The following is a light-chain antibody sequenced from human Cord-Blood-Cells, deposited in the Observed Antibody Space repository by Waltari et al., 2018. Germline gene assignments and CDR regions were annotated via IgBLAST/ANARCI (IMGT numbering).Light chain of an antibody. CDR2: WGS. Sequence: DIGMIQYPLSLPGTPGEPASISCRSSQSLLHSNGYNYLDWYLQKPVQSPQLLIYWGSNRASGVPDRFSGSGSCTDFTLKISRVEAEHVVVYYCMQALQTPYSFGQGTKLEIK. CDR3: MQALQTPYS. CDR1: QSLLHSNGYNY. J-gene: IGKJ2*03. V-gene: IGKV2-28*01.